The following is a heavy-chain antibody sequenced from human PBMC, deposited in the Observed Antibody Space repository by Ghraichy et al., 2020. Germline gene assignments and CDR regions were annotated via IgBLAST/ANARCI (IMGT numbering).Heavy chain of an antibody. CDR2: IYYSGSP. CDR1: GGSISSYY. J-gene: IGHJ3*02. V-gene: IGHV4-59*01. Sequence: SETLSLTCSLSGGSISSYYWSWIRQPPGKGLEWIGYIYYSGSPNYNPSLKSRVTISVDTSKNQFSLKLSSVTAADTAVYYCARARPVYGDFERGAFDIWGQGTMVTVSS. CDR3: ARARPVYGDFERGAFDI. D-gene: IGHD4-17*01.